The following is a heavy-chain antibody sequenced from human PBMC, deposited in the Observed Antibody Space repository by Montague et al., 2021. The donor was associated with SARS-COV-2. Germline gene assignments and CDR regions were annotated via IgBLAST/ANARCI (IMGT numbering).Heavy chain of an antibody. CDR2: IHYSGXT. V-gene: IGHV4-31*03. J-gene: IGHJ6*02. CDR3: ARVEFDGGYDSVPLDV. Sequence: TLSLTCTVSGGSISSGGYYWSWIRQHPGKGLEWIGYIHYSGXTXYXXXXKXRVTISVDTSKNQFSLKLSSVTAADTAVYYCARVEFDGGYDSVPLDVWGQGTTVTVSS. D-gene: IGHD5-12*01. CDR1: GGSISSGGYY.